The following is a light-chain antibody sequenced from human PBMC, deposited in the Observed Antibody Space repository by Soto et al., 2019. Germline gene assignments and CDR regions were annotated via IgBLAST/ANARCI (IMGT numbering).Light chain of an antibody. CDR1: SSDVGAYSY. CDR3: CSYAGSHTLYV. V-gene: IGLV2-11*01. Sequence: QSALTQPRSVSGSPGQSVTISCTGTSSDVGAYSYVSWYQQHPGKAHKLMIYDVTKRPSGVPDRFSGSKSGNTASLTISGLQAEDEADYYCCSYAGSHTLYVFGTGTKVTVL. J-gene: IGLJ1*01. CDR2: DVT.